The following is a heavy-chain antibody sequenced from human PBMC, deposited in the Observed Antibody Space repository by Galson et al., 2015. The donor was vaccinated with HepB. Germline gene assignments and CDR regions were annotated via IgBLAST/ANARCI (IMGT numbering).Heavy chain of an antibody. CDR2: ISPYNANA. V-gene: IGHV1-18*01. D-gene: IGHD1-1*01. CDR1: GYTFASYG. Sequence: SVKVSCKASGYTFASYGITWERQAPGQGLECMGWISPYNANAMYAQKFEGRVAMTTDTPRNTAYLEVTSLRSDDTAVYYCARVEYDLRAFDIWGQGTMVTVT. J-gene: IGHJ3*02. CDR3: ARVEYDLRAFDI.